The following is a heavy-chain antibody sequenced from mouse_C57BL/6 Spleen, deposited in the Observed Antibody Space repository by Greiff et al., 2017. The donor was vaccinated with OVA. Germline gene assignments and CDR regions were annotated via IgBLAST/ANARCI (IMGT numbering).Heavy chain of an antibody. J-gene: IGHJ4*01. V-gene: IGHV5-4*01. D-gene: IGHD1-1*01. CDR2: ISDGGSYT. Sequence: EVMLVESGGGLVKPGGSLKLSCAASGFTFSSYAMSWVRQTPEKRLEWVATISDGGSYTYYPDNVKGRFTISRDNAKNNLYLQMSHLKSEDTAMYYCAREPDYYGSSYAMDYWGQGTSVTVSS. CDR1: GFTFSSYA. CDR3: AREPDYYGSSYAMDY.